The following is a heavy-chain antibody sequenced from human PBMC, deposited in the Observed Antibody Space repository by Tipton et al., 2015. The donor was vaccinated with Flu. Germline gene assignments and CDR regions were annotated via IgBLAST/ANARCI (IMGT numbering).Heavy chain of an antibody. CDR1: GFTFSSYE. D-gene: IGHD4-17*01. V-gene: IGHV3-48*03. J-gene: IGHJ4*02. CDR2: ISSSGSTI. CDR3: ARDRYGDLDY. Sequence: GSLRLSCAASGFTFSSYEMNWVRQAPGKGLEWVSYISSSGSTIYYADSVKGRFTISRDNAKNSLYLKMNSLRAEDTAVYYCARDRYGDLDYWGQGTLVTVSS.